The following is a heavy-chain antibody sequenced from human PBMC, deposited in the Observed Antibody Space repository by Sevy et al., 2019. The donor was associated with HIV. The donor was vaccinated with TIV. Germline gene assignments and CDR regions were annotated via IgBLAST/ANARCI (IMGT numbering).Heavy chain of an antibody. Sequence: GGSLRLSCAASGFSFDDYAMHWVRQAPGKGLEWVSGISWNSANIGYADSVKGRFTISRDNAKNSLYLQMNSLRPEDTALYYCAKDTAHLSPYSSSTTTYHYYGVDVWGQGTTVTVSS. D-gene: IGHD6-6*01. CDR2: ISWNSANI. CDR3: AKDTAHLSPYSSSTTTYHYYGVDV. CDR1: GFSFDDYA. J-gene: IGHJ6*02. V-gene: IGHV3-9*01.